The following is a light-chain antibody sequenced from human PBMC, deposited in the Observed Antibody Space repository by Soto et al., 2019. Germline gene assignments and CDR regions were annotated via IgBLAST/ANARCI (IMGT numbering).Light chain of an antibody. J-gene: IGKJ2*01. V-gene: IGKV1-39*01. CDR3: QQSFITPHT. CDR1: QSISTY. CDR2: GAS. Sequence: DIQMTQSPSSLSASVGDRVTITCRASQSISTYLNWYQKKPGEAPKLLIYGASSLQSGVPSRFSGSGSGTDFTLTISSLQPEDFATYYCQQSFITPHTFGQGSNLEIK.